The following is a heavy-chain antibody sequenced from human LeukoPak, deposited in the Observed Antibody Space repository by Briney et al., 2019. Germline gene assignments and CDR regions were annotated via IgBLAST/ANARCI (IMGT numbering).Heavy chain of an antibody. V-gene: IGHV3-30*03. D-gene: IGHD6-13*01. CDR3: ARGGTAAAKYFKH. Sequence: PGGPLRLSCAASGFTFSSYGMHWVRQAPGKGLEWVAVISYDGSNKYYADSVKGRFTISRDNSMNTLYLQMNSLRVEDTAVYYCARGGTAAAKYFKHWGQGTLVTVSS. J-gene: IGHJ1*01. CDR1: GFTFSSYG. CDR2: ISYDGSNK.